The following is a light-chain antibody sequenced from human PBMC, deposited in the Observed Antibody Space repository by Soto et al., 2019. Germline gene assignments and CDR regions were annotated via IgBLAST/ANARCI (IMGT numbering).Light chain of an antibody. CDR2: DAS. CDR1: ESVSRY. J-gene: IGKJ4*01. Sequence: EIVLTQSPATLSLSPGETATLSCRASESVSRYVAWYQQKPGQAPRLLIYDASNRATGIPTRFSGSGSGTDFTLTISSLEPDDFAVYHCQQRSRTFGGGTKVEI. CDR3: QQRSRT. V-gene: IGKV3-11*01.